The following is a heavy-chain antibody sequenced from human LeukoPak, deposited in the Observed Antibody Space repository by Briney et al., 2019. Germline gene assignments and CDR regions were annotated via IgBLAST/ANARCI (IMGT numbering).Heavy chain of an antibody. D-gene: IGHD2-15*01. V-gene: IGHV3-23*01. Sequence: GGSLRLSCAASGFTFSSYAMGWVRQAPGKGLEWVSAISGSGANTYYADSVKGRFTISRDNSKNTLSLQMNTLRTDDTAAYYCAKGRALEVVAAFNYWGQGTVVTVSS. CDR1: GFTFSSYA. CDR3: AKGRALEVVAAFNY. J-gene: IGHJ4*02. CDR2: ISGSGANT.